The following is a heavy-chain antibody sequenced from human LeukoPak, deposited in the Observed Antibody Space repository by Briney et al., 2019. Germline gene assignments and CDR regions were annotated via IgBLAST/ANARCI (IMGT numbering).Heavy chain of an antibody. CDR3: AREAFGVANWFDP. V-gene: IGHV1-46*01. CDR2: INPSGGST. D-gene: IGHD3-3*01. CDR1: GYTFTSYY. Sequence: ASVKVSCKASGYTFTSYYMHWVRQAPGQGLEWMGIINPSGGSTSYAQKYQGRVTMTRDMSTSTVYMELSSLRSEDTAVYYCAREAFGVANWFDPWGQGTLVTVSS. J-gene: IGHJ5*02.